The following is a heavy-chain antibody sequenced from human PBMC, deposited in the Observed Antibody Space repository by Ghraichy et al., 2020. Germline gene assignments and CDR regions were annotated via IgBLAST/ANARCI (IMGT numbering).Heavy chain of an antibody. CDR1: GFTFSSYW. CDR3: ARDLGSGWYFDY. CDR2: IKKDGSEK. J-gene: IGHJ4*02. Sequence: GESLNISCAASGFTFSSYWMSWVRQAPGKGLEWVANIKKDGSEKYYVDSVKGRFTISRDNAKNSLYLQMNSLRAEDTAVYYCARDLGSGWYFDYWGQGNLVTVSS. D-gene: IGHD6-19*01. V-gene: IGHV3-7*01.